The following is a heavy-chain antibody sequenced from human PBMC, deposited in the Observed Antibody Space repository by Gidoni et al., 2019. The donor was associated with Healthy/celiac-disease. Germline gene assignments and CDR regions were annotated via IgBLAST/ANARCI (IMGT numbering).Heavy chain of an antibody. J-gene: IGHJ2*01. CDR1: GGPISSYY. Sequence: QVQLQESGPGLVKPSETLSLTCTVSGGPISSYYWSWIRQPAGKGMEWIGRIYTSGSTNYNPSLKSRVTMSVDTSKNQFSLKLSSVTAADTAVYYCARDQNIMGLHLGELSRYWYFDLWGRGTLVTVSS. CDR3: ARDQNIMGLHLGELSRYWYFDL. CDR2: IYTSGST. V-gene: IGHV4-4*07. D-gene: IGHD3-16*02.